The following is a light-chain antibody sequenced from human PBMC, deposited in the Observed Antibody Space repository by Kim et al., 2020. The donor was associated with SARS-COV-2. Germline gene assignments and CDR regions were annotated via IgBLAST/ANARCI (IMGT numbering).Light chain of an antibody. CDR2: DAS. V-gene: IGKV3-11*01. J-gene: IGKJ4*01. CDR1: QSVSRS. CDR3: QQRSNWPLT. Sequence: LYPGERATLPCRASQSVSRSFAWYQQKPGQAPRLLIYDASKRATGIPARFSGSGSGTDFTLTISSLEPEDFAVYYCQQRSNWPLTFGGGTKVDIK.